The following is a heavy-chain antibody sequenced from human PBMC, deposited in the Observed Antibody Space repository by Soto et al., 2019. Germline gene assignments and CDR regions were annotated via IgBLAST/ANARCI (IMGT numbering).Heavy chain of an antibody. Sequence: SETLSLTCAVYGGAFSGYYWSWIRQPPGKGLEWIGEINHSGSTNYNPSLKSRVTISVDTSKNQFSLKLSSVTAADTAVYYCARGFGYSSSWYVGYYGMDVWGQGTTVT. CDR3: ARGFGYSSSWYVGYYGMDV. V-gene: IGHV4-34*01. J-gene: IGHJ6*02. CDR2: INHSGST. D-gene: IGHD6-13*01. CDR1: GGAFSGYY.